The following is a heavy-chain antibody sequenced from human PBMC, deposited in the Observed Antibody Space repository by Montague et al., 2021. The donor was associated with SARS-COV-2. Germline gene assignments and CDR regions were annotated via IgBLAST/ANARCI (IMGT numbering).Heavy chain of an antibody. CDR3: AQTLHDILTGYYSFDY. CDR1: GFSLSTSGMC. Sequence: PALVKPTQTLTLTCTFSGFSLSTSGMCVSWIRQPPGKALEWLALIDWDDDKYYSTSLKTRLTISKDTSKNQVVLTMTNMDPVDTATYYCAQTLHDILTGYYSFDYWGQETLVTVSS. D-gene: IGHD3-9*01. V-gene: IGHV2-70*01. J-gene: IGHJ4*02. CDR2: IDWDDDK.